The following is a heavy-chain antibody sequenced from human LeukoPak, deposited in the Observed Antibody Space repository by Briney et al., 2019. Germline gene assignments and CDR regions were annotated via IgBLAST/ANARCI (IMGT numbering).Heavy chain of an antibody. CDR3: SRDSLSSCGGDCYSGLDV. V-gene: IGHV3-74*01. J-gene: IGHJ6*02. Sequence: GGSLRLSCAASGFTFSNYWMHWVRQAPGEALMWVSRIKSDGSSTTYADSVKGRFTISGDNAKNTLYLQMNSLRAEDTAVYYCSRDSLSSCGGDCYSGLDVWGQGTTVTVSS. CDR2: IKSDGSST. D-gene: IGHD2-21*02. CDR1: GFTFSNYW.